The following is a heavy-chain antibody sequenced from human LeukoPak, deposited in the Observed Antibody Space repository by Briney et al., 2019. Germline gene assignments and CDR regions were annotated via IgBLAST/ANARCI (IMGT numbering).Heavy chain of an antibody. V-gene: IGHV1-2*02. CDR3: ARAGVWDYSDSSGYHNAAFDI. J-gene: IGHJ3*02. CDR2: INPSSGGT. Sequence: ASVKVSCKASGYTFTDYYMHRVRQAPGQGLEWMGWINPSSGGTNYAQKFQGRVTVTRDTSISTAYMDLSRLRSDDTAVYYCARAGVWDYSDSSGYHNAAFDIWGQGTMVTVSS. CDR1: GYTFTDYY. D-gene: IGHD3-22*01.